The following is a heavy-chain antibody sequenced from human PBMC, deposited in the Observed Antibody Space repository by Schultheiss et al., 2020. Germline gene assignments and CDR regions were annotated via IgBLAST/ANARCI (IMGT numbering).Heavy chain of an antibody. CDR1: GFTFSSYS. J-gene: IGHJ4*02. Sequence: GGSLRLSCAASGFTFSSYSMNWVRQAPGKGLEWVSSISSSSSYIYYADSVKGRFTISRDNAKNSLYLQMNSLRVEDTAVYYCAKFYGSGTYRDYWGQGTLVTVSS. CDR2: ISSSSSYI. D-gene: IGHD3-10*01. V-gene: IGHV3-21*01. CDR3: AKFYGSGTYRDY.